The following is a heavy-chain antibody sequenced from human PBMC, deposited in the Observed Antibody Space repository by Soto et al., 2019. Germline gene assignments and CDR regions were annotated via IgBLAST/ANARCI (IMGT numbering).Heavy chain of an antibody. J-gene: IGHJ4*02. CDR2: IYYSGST. CDR1: GGSIGTYC. V-gene: IGHV4-59*12. CDR3: ARVEVDTAMVYDY. D-gene: IGHD5-18*01. Sequence: PSETLSLTCAVSGGSIGTYCCSWIRNHPGKGLEWIGYIYYSGSTYYNPSLKSRVTISVDTSKNQFSLKLSSVTAADTAVYYCARVEVDTAMVYDYWGQGTLVTVSS.